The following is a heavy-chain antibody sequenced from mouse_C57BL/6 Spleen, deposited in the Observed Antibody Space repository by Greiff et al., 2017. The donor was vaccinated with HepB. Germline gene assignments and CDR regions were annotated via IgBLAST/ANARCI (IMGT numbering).Heavy chain of an antibody. CDR1: GFTFSDYG. CDR2: ISSGSSTI. Sequence: EVQRVESGGGLVKPGGSLKLSCAASGFTFSDYGMHWVRQAPEKGLEWVAYISSGSSTIYYADTVKGRFTISRDNAKNTLFLQMTSLRSEDTAMYYCARWGLRDWYFDVWGTGTTVTVSS. J-gene: IGHJ1*03. D-gene: IGHD2-4*01. CDR3: ARWGLRDWYFDV. V-gene: IGHV5-17*01.